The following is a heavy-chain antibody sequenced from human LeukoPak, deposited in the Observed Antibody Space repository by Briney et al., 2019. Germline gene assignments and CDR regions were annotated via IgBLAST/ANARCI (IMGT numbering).Heavy chain of an antibody. J-gene: IGHJ3*02. CDR2: IYYSGST. CDR3: ARSSRGGYYDSSGYYGAFDI. CDR1: GGSISSYY. V-gene: IGHV4-59*01. D-gene: IGHD3-22*01. Sequence: SETLSLTCTVSGGSISSYYWSWIRQPAGKGLEWIGYIYYSGSTNYNPSLKSRVTISVDTSKNQFSLKLSSVTAADTAVYYCARSSRGGYYDSSGYYGAFDIWGQGTMVTVSS.